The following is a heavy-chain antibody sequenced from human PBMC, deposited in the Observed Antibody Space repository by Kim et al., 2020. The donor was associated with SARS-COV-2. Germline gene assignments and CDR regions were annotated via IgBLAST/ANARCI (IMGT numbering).Heavy chain of an antibody. Sequence: VKGRFTISRDNSKNTLYLQMNSLRAEDTAVYYCAKSPPAKIAPTPLTYDYWGQGTLVTVSS. V-gene: IGHV3-23*01. D-gene: IGHD6-13*01. CDR3: AKSPPAKIAPTPLTYDY. J-gene: IGHJ4*02.